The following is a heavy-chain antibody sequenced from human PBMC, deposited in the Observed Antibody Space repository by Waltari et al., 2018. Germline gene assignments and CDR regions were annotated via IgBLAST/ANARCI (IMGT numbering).Heavy chain of an antibody. D-gene: IGHD2-2*02. V-gene: IGHV1-2*02. CDR1: GYTFTGYY. CDR3: ARDSSTSCYTCYYYMDV. CDR2: INPNSGGT. Sequence: QVQLVQSGAEVMKPGASVKVSCKASGYTFTGYYMHWVRQAPGQGLEWMGWINPNSGGTNYAQKFQGRVTMTRDTSISTAYMELSRLRSDDTAVYYCARDSSTSCYTCYYYMDVWGKGTTVTISS. J-gene: IGHJ6*03.